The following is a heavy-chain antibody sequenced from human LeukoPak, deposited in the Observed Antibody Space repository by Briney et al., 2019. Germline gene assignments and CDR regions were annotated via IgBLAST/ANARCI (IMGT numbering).Heavy chain of an antibody. J-gene: IGHJ4*02. CDR1: GFTFSSYA. V-gene: IGHV3-23*01. D-gene: IGHD3-22*01. CDR3: AKAGDSSGYYYVDLDY. CDR2: ISGSRGRT. Sequence: GGSLRLSCAASGFTFSSYAMSWVRQAPGKGLEWVSAISGSRGRTYYADSVKGRFTISRDNSKKTLYLQMNSLRAEDTAVYYCAKAGDSSGYYYVDLDYWGERTLVTVSS.